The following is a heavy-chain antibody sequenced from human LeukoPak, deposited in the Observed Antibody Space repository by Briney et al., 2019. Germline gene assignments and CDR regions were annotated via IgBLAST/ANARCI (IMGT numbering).Heavy chain of an antibody. CDR2: IYYSGST. V-gene: IGHV4-39*07. CDR3: ARDGLAVAGINWFDP. Sequence: SETLSLTCTVSGGSISTSNYYWGWIRQPPGKGLEWIGSIYYSGSTYYNPSLKSRVTISVDTSKNQFSLKLSSVTAADTAVYYCARDGLAVAGINWFDPWGQGTLVTVSS. D-gene: IGHD6-19*01. CDR1: GGSISTSNYY. J-gene: IGHJ5*02.